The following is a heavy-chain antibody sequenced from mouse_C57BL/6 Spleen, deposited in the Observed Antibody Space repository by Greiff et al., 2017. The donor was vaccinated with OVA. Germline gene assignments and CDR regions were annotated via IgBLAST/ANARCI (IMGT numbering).Heavy chain of an antibody. CDR2: IYPGSGNT. V-gene: IGHV1-76*01. CDR1: GYTFTDYY. J-gene: IGHJ3*01. CDR3: ATYSNYAWFAY. Sequence: QVQLQQSGAELVRPGASVKLSCKASGYTFTDYYINWVKQRPGQGLEWIARIYPGSGNTYYNEKFKGKATLTAEKSSSTAYMQLSSLTSEDSAVYFCATYSNYAWFAYWGQGTLVTVSA. D-gene: IGHD2-5*01.